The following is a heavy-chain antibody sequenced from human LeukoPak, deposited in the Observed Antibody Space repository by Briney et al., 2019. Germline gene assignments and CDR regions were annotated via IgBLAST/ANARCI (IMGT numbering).Heavy chain of an antibody. D-gene: IGHD3-10*01. V-gene: IGHV1-69*13. CDR1: GYTFTVYH. J-gene: IGHJ5*02. CDR2: IIPIFGTA. Sequence: ASVTVSCKASGYTFTVYHMHWVRQAPGQGLEWMGGIIPIFGTANYAQKFQGRVTITADESTSTAYMELSSLRSEDTAVYYCASGNYYGSLDWFDPWGQGTLVTVSS. CDR3: ASGNYYGSLDWFDP.